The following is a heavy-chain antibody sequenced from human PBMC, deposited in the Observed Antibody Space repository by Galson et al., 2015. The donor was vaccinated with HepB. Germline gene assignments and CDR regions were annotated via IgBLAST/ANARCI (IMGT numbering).Heavy chain of an antibody. CDR2: VYYSGSA. J-gene: IGHJ4*02. CDR3: ASLAMAATGLGYFDS. V-gene: IGHV4-59*01. D-gene: IGHD1-1*01. CDR1: GVSISSYY. Sequence: SETLSLTCNVPGVSISSYYWSWVRQPPGKGLEWIGYVYYSGSAYYNPSLKSRVTLSVDTSKSQFSLRLDSVTAADTAVYYCASLAMAATGLGYFDSWGQGALVIVSS.